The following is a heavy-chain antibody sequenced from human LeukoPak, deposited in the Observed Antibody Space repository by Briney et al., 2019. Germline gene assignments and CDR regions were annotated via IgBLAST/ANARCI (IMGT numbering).Heavy chain of an antibody. CDR1: GGSISSFY. D-gene: IGHD4-17*01. Sequence: SETLSLTCTVSGGSISSFYWSWIRQPPGKGLEWIGYIYYSGSTNYNPSLKSRVIISVDTSKNQFSLNLTSVTAADTAIYYCARHRLPGYYYYGMDGWGQGTTVTVSS. V-gene: IGHV4-59*08. CDR3: ARHRLPGYYYYGMDG. J-gene: IGHJ6*02. CDR2: IYYSGST.